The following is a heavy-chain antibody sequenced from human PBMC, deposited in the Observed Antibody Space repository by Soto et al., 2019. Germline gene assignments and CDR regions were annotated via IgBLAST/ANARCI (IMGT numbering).Heavy chain of an antibody. CDR3: ARGFVRSGYDKPTLLDY. D-gene: IGHD5-12*01. CDR2: INHSGST. J-gene: IGHJ4*02. CDR1: GGSFSGYY. Sequence: KPSETLSLTCAVYGGSFSGYYWSWIRQPPGKGLEWIGEINHSGSTNYNPSLKSRVTISVDTSKNQFSLKLSSVTAADTAVYYCARGFVRSGYDKPTLLDYWGQGTLVTVSS. V-gene: IGHV4-34*01.